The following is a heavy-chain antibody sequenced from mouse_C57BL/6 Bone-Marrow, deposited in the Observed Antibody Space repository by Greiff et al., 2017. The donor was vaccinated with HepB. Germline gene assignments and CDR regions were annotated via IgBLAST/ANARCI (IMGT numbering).Heavy chain of an antibody. J-gene: IGHJ3*01. V-gene: IGHV7-3*01. CDR1: GFTFTDYY. CDR2: IRNKANGYTT. D-gene: IGHD4-1*01. Sequence: EVMLVESGGGLVQPGGSLSLSCAASGFTFTDYYMSWVRQPPGKALEWVGFIRNKANGYTTEYSASVKGRFTISRDNSQSILYLQMNALRAEDSATDYCARYNWDGGVSWFAYWGQGTLVTVSA. CDR3: ARYNWDGGVSWFAY.